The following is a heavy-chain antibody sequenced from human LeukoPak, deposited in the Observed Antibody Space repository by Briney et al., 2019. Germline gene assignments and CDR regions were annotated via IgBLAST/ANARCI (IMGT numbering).Heavy chain of an antibody. D-gene: IGHD1-26*01. V-gene: IGHV3-23*01. J-gene: IGHJ4*02. CDR2: ISGSGGST. CDR3: ARAPLSGGAIDY. CDR1: GFTFSSYA. Sequence: GGSLRLSCAASGFTFSSYAMSWVRQAPGKGLEWVSAISGSGGSTYYADSVKGRFTISRDNSKNTLYLQMNSLRAEDTAVYYCARAPLSGGAIDYWGQGTLVTVSS.